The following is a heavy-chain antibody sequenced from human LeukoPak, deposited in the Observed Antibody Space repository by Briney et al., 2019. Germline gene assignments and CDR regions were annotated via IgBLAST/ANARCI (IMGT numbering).Heavy chain of an antibody. Sequence: SETLSLTCAVYGGSFSGYYWSWIRQPPGKGLEWIGEINHSGSTNYNPSLKSRVTISVDTSKNQFSLKLSSVTAADTAVYYCARRTKAVAGTRPFDYWGQGTLVTVSS. CDR2: INHSGST. CDR1: GGSFSGYY. J-gene: IGHJ4*02. CDR3: ARRTKAVAGTRPFDY. V-gene: IGHV4-34*01. D-gene: IGHD6-19*01.